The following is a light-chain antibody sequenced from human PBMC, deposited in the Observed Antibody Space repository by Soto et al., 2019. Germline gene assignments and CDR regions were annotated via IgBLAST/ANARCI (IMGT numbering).Light chain of an antibody. Sequence: DIQMTQSPSTLSASVGDTVTITCVSSDSISSWLACYQEKPEKATNLLIYDATSVESGVPSRFSGSGSGTEFTLTISSLPPDDFATYYCQDYSPYSWTFGQGTKVDIK. V-gene: IGKV1-5*01. J-gene: IGKJ1*01. CDR1: DSISSW. CDR3: QDYSPYSWT. CDR2: DAT.